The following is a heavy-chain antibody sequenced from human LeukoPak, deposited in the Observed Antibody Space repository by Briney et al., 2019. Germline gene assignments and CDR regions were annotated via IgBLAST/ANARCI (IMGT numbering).Heavy chain of an antibody. CDR2: INPKSGAT. D-gene: IGHD3-22*01. J-gene: IGHJ3*01. Sequence: ASVKVSCKASGYTFDENYIHWVRQAPGQGPEWMGWINPKSGATDSAQKFQGRLTMTRDTSIATASMDLSGLRLDDTGIYYCAGAGDDSTGHYDSFHFWGQGTVVTVSS. CDR1: GYTFDENY. CDR3: AGAGDDSTGHYDSFHF. V-gene: IGHV1-2*02.